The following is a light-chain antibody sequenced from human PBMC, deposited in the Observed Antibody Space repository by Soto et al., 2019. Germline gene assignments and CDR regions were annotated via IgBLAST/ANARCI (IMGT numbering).Light chain of an antibody. CDR3: RQYGSSLWT. V-gene: IGKV3-20*01. CDR2: GAS. CDR1: QSVSSSY. Sequence: DIVLTQSPGTLSLSPGERATLSCRASQSVSSSYLAWYQQKPGQAPRLLIYGASSRATGIPDRFSGSGSGTDFTLTISRLEPEDFAVYYCRQYGSSLWTFGQGTKVDI. J-gene: IGKJ1*01.